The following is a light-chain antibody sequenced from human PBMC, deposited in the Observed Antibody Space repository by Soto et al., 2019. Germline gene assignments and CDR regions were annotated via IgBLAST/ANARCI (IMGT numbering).Light chain of an antibody. Sequence: EIVLTQSPGTLSLSPGARATLSCRASQSVSSSYLAWYQQKPGQAPRLLIYGASSRATGIPDRFSGSGSGTDFTLTISRLEPEDFAVYYCQQYGSSPIRYTFGQGTKLEIK. CDR2: GAS. CDR3: QQYGSSPIRYT. V-gene: IGKV3-20*01. J-gene: IGKJ2*01. CDR1: QSVSSSY.